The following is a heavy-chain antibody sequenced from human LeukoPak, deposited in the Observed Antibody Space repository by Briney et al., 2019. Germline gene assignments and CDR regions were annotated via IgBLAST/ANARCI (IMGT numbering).Heavy chain of an antibody. Sequence: SDTLSLTCAVYGESLNYYYWCWIRQSPGKGLEWIGDIFDGKTINYNPSLKSRVTISAATSSQQVSLNLKSVTAADTAVYFCASGAWATRLNSWAQGALVIVSS. V-gene: IGHV4-34*12. CDR3: ASGAWATRLNS. D-gene: IGHD5-24*01. J-gene: IGHJ4*02. CDR2: IFDGKTI. CDR1: GESLNYYY.